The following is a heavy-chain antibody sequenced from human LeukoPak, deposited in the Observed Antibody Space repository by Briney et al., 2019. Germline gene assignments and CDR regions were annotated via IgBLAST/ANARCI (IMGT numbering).Heavy chain of an antibody. V-gene: IGHV4-59*08. CDR3: ARHQGFSSGYYFDS. Sequence: SETLSLTCTVSGGSISSYYWSWIRQPPGKGLEWIGYIYYSGSTKYSPSLESQVTISLNTSKNQFSLKLSSLTAADTAVYYCARHQGFSSGYYFDSWGQGTLVTVSS. D-gene: IGHD3-3*01. CDR1: GGSISSYY. CDR2: IYYSGST. J-gene: IGHJ4*02.